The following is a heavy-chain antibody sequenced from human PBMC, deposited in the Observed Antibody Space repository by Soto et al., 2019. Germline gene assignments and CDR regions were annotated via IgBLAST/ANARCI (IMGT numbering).Heavy chain of an antibody. CDR2: IYYSGST. Sequence: TRSLTCTVSGESISRGGYYWSWIRQHPGKGLEWIGYIYYSGSTYYNPFLKSRVTISVDTSKNQFSLKLNSVNAADTAVYYWASILGYCTHGVCPDDAPDIWGQGKKVTVYS. D-gene: IGHD2-8*01. J-gene: IGHJ3*02. CDR3: ASILGYCTHGVCPDDAPDI. CDR1: GESISRGGYY. V-gene: IGHV4-31*02.